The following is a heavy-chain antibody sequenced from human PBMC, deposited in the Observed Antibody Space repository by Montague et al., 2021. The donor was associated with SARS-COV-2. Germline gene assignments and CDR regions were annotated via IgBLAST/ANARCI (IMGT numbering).Heavy chain of an antibody. V-gene: IGHV4-39*07. J-gene: IGHJ4*02. D-gene: IGHD6-13*01. CDR2: ISYSGST. Sequence: SETLSLTCTVSGGSSSSSIYYWGWIRQPPGKGLEWIGTISYSGSTYHNPSLHSRVAISVDTSKKRFSLRLTSVTAADTAVYFCARDHYHSSWFKYWGPGTLVTVSS. CDR1: GGSSSSSIYY. CDR3: ARDHYHSSWFKY.